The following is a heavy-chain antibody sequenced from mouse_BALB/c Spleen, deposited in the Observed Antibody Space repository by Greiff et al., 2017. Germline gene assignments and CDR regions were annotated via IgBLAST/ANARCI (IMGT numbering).Heavy chain of an antibody. CDR3: ARGTGTGAMDY. CDR2: ISYSGST. Sequence: EVQGVESGPGLVKPSQSLSLTCTVTGYSITSDYAWNWIRQFPGNKLEWMGYISYSGSTSYNPSLKSRISITRDTSKNQFFLQLNSVTTEDTATYYCARGTGTGAMDYWGQGTSVTVSS. J-gene: IGHJ4*01. V-gene: IGHV3-2*02. D-gene: IGHD4-1*01. CDR1: GYSITSDYA.